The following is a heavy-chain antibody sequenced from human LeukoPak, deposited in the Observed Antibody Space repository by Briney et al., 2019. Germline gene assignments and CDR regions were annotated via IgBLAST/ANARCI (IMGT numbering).Heavy chain of an antibody. J-gene: IGHJ6*02. D-gene: IGHD2-15*01. CDR3: ATLPGYCSGGSCSEYRYYGMDV. CDR1: GYTFTSYY. Sequence: GASVKVSCKASGYTFTSYYMHWVRQAPGQGLEWMGIINPSGGSTSYAQKFQGRVTMTRDTSTSTVYMELSSLRSEGTAVYYCATLPGYCSGGSCSEYRYYGMDVWGQGTTVTVSS. CDR2: INPSGGST. V-gene: IGHV1-46*01.